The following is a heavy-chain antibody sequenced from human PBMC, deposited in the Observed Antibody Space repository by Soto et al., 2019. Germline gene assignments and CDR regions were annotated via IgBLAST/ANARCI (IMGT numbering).Heavy chain of an antibody. D-gene: IGHD2-15*01. Sequence: EVQLVDSGGGLVKPGGSLRLSCAASGFSVTNAWMNWVRQAPGKGLEWVGRVYTSAEGGATNYAAPVKGRFTISRDDSKCTVYLQMNSLMSEDTAVYYCTKGSVEGFWGQGTTVTVSS. CDR3: TKGSVEGF. CDR2: VYTSAEGGAT. CDR1: GFSVTNAW. J-gene: IGHJ6*02. V-gene: IGHV3-15*07.